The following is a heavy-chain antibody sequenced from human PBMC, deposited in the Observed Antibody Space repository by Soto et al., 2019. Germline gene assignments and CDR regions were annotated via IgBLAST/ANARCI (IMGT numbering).Heavy chain of an antibody. V-gene: IGHV3-66*01. Sequence: GGSLRLSCAASGFTVSSNYMSWVRQAPGKGLEWVSVIYSGGSTYYADSVKGGFTISRDNSKNTLYLQMNSLRAEDTAVYYCGYSGYDWDLYFDYWGQGTLVTVSS. CDR2: IYSGGST. CDR1: GFTVSSNY. J-gene: IGHJ4*02. CDR3: GYSGYDWDLYFDY. D-gene: IGHD5-12*01.